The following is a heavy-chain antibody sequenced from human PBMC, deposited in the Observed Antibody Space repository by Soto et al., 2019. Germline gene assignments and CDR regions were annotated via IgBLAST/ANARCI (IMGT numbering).Heavy chain of an antibody. CDR2: TYRTGST. J-gene: IGHJ4*02. D-gene: IGHD1-7*01. CDR3: SSRDPGTSVDY. V-gene: IGHV4-4*02. Sequence: SEALSLTCAVSGGSFTSNNWWTWVRQPPGQGLEWIGETYRTGSTNYNPSLKSRVTISLDKSENQFSLKVTSLTAADTAVYYCSSRDPGTSVDYWGQGTLVTVSS. CDR1: GGSFTSNNW.